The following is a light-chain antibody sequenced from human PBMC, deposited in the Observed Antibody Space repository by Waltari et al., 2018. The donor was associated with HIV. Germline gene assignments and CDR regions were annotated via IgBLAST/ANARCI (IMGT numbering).Light chain of an antibody. CDR1: RSDVGGSDY. CDR3: QSFDSSLTTSGVI. CDR2: EVF. J-gene: IGLJ2*01. V-gene: IGLV2-8*01. Sequence: QSALTQPPSASGSPGQSVTISCTGTRSDVGGSDYVSSYHQHPGKAPRLMIYEVFKRPSGVPDRFSGSKSGSSASLAITGLQAEDEAHYYCQSFDSSLTTSGVIFGGGTKLTVL.